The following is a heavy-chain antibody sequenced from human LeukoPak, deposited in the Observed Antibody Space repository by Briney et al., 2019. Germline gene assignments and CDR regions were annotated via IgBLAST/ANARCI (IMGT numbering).Heavy chain of an antibody. V-gene: IGHV1-46*01. Sequence: ASVKVSCKASGYTFTSYYMNWVRQAPGQGLEWMGIINPSGGSTSYAQKFQGRVTMTRDTSTSTVYMELSSLRSEDTAVYYCARGPTIGRVVELRGVITGMDVWGQGTTVTVSS. CDR1: GYTFTSYY. CDR2: INPSGGST. CDR3: ARGPTIGRVVELRGVITGMDV. D-gene: IGHD3-10*01. J-gene: IGHJ6*02.